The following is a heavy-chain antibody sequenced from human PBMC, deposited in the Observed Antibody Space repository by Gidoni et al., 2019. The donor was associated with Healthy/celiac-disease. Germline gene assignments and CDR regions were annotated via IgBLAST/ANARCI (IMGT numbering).Heavy chain of an antibody. CDR3: ARVQYSSSWYWVGLPYFDY. J-gene: IGHJ4*02. Sequence: EVELVESGGGLVQPGWSMRLSGAASGFSCSSYWMRWVPQAPGKGLEWVANIKQDGSEKYYVDSVKGRFTISRDNAKNSLYLQMNSLRAEDTAVYYCARVQYSSSWYWVGLPYFDYWGQGTLVTVSS. V-gene: IGHV3-7*01. CDR2: IKQDGSEK. D-gene: IGHD6-13*01. CDR1: GFSCSSYW.